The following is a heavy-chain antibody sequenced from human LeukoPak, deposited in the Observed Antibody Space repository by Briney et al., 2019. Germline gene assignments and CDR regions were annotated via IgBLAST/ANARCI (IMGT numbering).Heavy chain of an antibody. J-gene: IGHJ4*02. V-gene: IGHV4-34*01. Sequence: PSETLSLTCAVYGGSFSGYYWSWIRQPPGKGLEWIGEINHSGSTNYNPSLKSRVTISVDTSKNQFSLKLSSVTAADTAVYYRARVTGYMTEDYFDYWGQGTLITVSS. D-gene: IGHD6-13*01. CDR3: ARVTGYMTEDYFDY. CDR1: GGSFSGYY. CDR2: INHSGST.